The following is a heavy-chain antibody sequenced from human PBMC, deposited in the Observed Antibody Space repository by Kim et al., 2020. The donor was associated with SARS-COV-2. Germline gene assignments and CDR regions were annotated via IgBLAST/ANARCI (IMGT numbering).Heavy chain of an antibody. CDR2: FCDGGITT. CDR3: VKGSHFDN. CDR1: GFTFNTFD. Sequence: GGSLRLSCAASGFTFNTFDMTWVRQPPGKGLEWVSSFCDGGITTHYADSVKGRFTISRDNSKNTLFLQMNNLRFDDTAVYYCVKGSHFDNWGQGTLVTVST. V-gene: IGHV3-23*03. J-gene: IGHJ4*02.